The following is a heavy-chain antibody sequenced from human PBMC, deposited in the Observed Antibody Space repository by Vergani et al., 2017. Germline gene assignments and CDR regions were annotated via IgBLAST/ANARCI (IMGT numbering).Heavy chain of an antibody. Sequence: QVQLQESGPGLVKPSETLSLTCTVSGGSISSYYWSWIRQPPGKGLEWIGYIYYSGSTYYNPSLKSRVTISVDTSKNQFSLKLSSVTAADTAVYYCARVDTAMVRFDYWGQGTLVTVSS. V-gene: IGHV4-59*08. CDR3: ARVDTAMVRFDY. J-gene: IGHJ4*02. D-gene: IGHD5-18*01. CDR1: GGSISSYY. CDR2: IYYSGST.